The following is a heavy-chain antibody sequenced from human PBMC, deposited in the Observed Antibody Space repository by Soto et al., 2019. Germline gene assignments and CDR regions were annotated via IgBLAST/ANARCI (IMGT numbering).Heavy chain of an antibody. CDR1: GLPLANLA. Sequence: QEQLVESGGALSYPGGSLSFSGEALGLPLANLAMHWAGQAPAKGLNWVEVRPYDGSDKYNADSVKGRFTISRDNSRNTLWLQMNSLRPEDTAVYYCARDRGRTAAGAYHYYQYGMDVWGQGTTVIVSS. V-gene: IGHV3-30*19. J-gene: IGHJ6*02. CDR2: RPYDGSDK. CDR3: ARDRGRTAAGAYHYYQYGMDV. D-gene: IGHD6-13*01.